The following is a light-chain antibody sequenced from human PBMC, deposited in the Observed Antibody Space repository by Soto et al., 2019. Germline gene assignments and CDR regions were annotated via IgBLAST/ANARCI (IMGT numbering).Light chain of an antibody. V-gene: IGKV1-5*03. CDR3: QQDDSYSWT. J-gene: IGKJ1*01. CDR2: KAS. Sequence: DIQMTQSPSTLSASVGDRVTITCRATQNIRSWLAWYQQIPGQAPKLLIYKASNFESGVPSRFSGSGTGTEFTLSINGQQPEDFATYYWQQDDSYSWTFGEGTKVDI. CDR1: QNIRSW.